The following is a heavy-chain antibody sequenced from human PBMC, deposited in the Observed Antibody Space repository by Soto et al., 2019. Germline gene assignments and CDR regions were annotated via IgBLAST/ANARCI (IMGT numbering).Heavy chain of an antibody. Sequence: PSETLSLTCAVYGGSFSGYYWSWIRQPPGKGLEWIGEINHSGSTNYNPSLKSRVTISVDTSKNQFSLKLSSVTAADTAVYCCARGPVLLWFGELLGGNWFDPWGQGTLVTVSS. D-gene: IGHD3-10*01. V-gene: IGHV4-34*01. J-gene: IGHJ5*02. CDR3: ARGPVLLWFGELLGGNWFDP. CDR1: GGSFSGYY. CDR2: INHSGST.